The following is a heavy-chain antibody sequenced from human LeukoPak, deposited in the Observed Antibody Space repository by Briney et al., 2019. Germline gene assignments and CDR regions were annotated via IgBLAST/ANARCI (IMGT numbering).Heavy chain of an antibody. Sequence: PSQTLSLTCTVSGGSISSGSYYWSWIRQPAGKGLEWIGRIYTSGSTNYNPSLKSRVTISVDTSKNQFSLKLSSVTAADTAVYYCARHSRIRALDYWGQGTLVTVSS. CDR2: IYTSGST. CDR3: ARHSRIRALDY. V-gene: IGHV4-61*02. D-gene: IGHD3-10*01. CDR1: GGSISSGSYY. J-gene: IGHJ4*02.